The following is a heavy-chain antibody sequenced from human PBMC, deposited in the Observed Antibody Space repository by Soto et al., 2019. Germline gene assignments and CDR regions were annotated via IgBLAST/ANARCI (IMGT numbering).Heavy chain of an antibody. Sequence: EVELLESGGGLVQPGGSLRLSCKASGFMFNNSAMTWVRQAPGQGLQWVASVSDNGGSRGGTYYADSVKGRFTISRDNSKNTLYLQLESLTGADTDVYYCARAKAVVIAALDIWGQGKMVTVSS. D-gene: IGHD2-21*01. CDR2: VSDNGGSRGGT. V-gene: IGHV3-23*01. CDR1: GFMFNNSA. CDR3: ARAKAVVIAALDI. J-gene: IGHJ3*02.